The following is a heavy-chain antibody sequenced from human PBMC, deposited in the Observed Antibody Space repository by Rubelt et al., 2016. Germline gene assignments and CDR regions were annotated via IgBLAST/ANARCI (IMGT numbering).Heavy chain of an antibody. J-gene: IGHJ6*03. Sequence: QLQLQESGPGLVKPSETLSLTCTVSGGSISSSSYYWGWIRQPPGTGLEWIGSIYYSGSTYSNPSLKSRVTISVDTSKNQFSLKLSSVTVADTAVYYCARAVSYYDSSGYGYYYYMDVWGKGTTVTVSS. D-gene: IGHD3-22*01. CDR3: ARAVSYYDSSGYGYYYYMDV. V-gene: IGHV4-39*07. CDR1: GGSISSSSYY. CDR2: IYYSGST.